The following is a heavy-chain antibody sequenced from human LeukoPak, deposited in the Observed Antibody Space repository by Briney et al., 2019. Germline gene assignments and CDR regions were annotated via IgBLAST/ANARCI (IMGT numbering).Heavy chain of an antibody. V-gene: IGHV4-31*03. CDR3: AGDRTGQYYNYGLDV. J-gene: IGHJ6*02. CDR2: IYYSGGT. Sequence: SQTLSLTCTVSGGSISSGGNYWTWIRQHPGKGLEYIGYIYYSGGTYYNPSLKSRVTISVDTSKNQFSLKLSSVTAADTAVYYCAGDRTGQYYNYGLDVWGQGTTVTVSS. D-gene: IGHD3/OR15-3a*01. CDR1: GGSISSGGNY.